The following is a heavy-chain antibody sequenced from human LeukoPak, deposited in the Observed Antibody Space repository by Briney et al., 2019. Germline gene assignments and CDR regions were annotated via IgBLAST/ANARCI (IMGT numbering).Heavy chain of an antibody. J-gene: IGHJ3*02. Sequence: QPGGSLRLSCAASGFTFSSYWMHWVRQAPGKGLVWVSRINADGSSTSYADSVKGRFTISRDNAKNTLYLQMNSLRAEDTAVYYCARGTTVTYDAFDIWGQGAMVTVSS. CDR2: INADGSST. CDR3: ARGTTVTYDAFDI. V-gene: IGHV3-74*01. CDR1: GFTFSSYW. D-gene: IGHD4-17*01.